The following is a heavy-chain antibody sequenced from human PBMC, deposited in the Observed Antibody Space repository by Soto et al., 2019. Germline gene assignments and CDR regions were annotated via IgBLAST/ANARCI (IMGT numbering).Heavy chain of an antibody. Sequence: GESLKTSRDGSGYSFTSYWISWVRQMPGKGLEWMGRIDPSDSYTNYSPSFQGHVTISADKSISTAYLQWSSLKASDTAMYYCARMADYYYYGMDVWGQGTTVTVSS. J-gene: IGHJ6*02. CDR2: IDPSDSYT. V-gene: IGHV5-10-1*01. CDR1: GYSFTSYW. CDR3: ARMADYYYYGMDV.